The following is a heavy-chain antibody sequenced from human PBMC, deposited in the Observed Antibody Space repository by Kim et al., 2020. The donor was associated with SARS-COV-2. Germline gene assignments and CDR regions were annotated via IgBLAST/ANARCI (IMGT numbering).Heavy chain of an antibody. D-gene: IGHD4-17*01. J-gene: IGHJ4*02. V-gene: IGHV1-69*04. CDR3: ARAHYGASIIDY. Sequence: AQRVQGRSKITADKSTSTAYMELSSLRSEDTAVYYCARAHYGASIIDYWGQGTLVTVSS.